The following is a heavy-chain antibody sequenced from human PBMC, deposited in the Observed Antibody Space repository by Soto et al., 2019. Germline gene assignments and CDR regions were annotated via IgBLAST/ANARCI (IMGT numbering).Heavy chain of an antibody. CDR1: GYTFTSYG. J-gene: IGHJ4*02. CDR3: ARADTIFGALDY. D-gene: IGHD3-3*01. V-gene: IGHV1-18*01. CDR2: ISAYNGNT. Sequence: ASVKVSCKASGYTFTSYGTSWVRQAPGQGLEWMGWISAYNGNTNYAQKLQGRVTMTTDTSTSTAYMELRSLRSDDTAVYYCARADTIFGALDYWGQGTLVTVSS.